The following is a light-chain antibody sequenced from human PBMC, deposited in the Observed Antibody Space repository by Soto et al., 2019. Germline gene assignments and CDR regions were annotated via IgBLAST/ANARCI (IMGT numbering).Light chain of an antibody. Sequence: DIQMPQSPSSLSASLVYRFTITCLTSQSISTSLNWYQQQAGKAPKLLIYGASTLQSGVPLRFSGIGSGTDFTLTISSLQREDLATYDGQESYSFLWGTCGQGTKVDIK. CDR2: GAS. J-gene: IGKJ1*01. CDR3: QESYSFLWGT. CDR1: QSISTS. V-gene: IGKV1-39*01.